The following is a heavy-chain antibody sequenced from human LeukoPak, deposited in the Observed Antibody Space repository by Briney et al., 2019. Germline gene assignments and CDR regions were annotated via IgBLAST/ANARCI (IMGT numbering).Heavy chain of an antibody. Sequence: SETLSLTCAVYGGSFSGYYWSWIRQPPGKGLEWIGEINHSGSTNYNPSLKSRVTISVDTSKNQFSLKLSSVTAADTAVYYCARGGRDIVVVVAASRYYYYYMDVWGKGTTVTVSS. CDR3: ARGGRDIVVVVAASRYYYYYMDV. J-gene: IGHJ6*03. CDR1: GGSFSGYY. D-gene: IGHD2-15*01. CDR2: INHSGST. V-gene: IGHV4-34*01.